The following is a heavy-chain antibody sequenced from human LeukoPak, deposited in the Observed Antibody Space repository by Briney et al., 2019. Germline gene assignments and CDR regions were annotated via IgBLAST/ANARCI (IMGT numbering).Heavy chain of an antibody. Sequence: PSETLSLTCTVSGGSISSSSYYWGWIRQPPGKGLEWIGSIYYSGSTYYNPSLKSRVTISVDTSKNQFSLKLSSVTAADTAVYYCASGNTVTAAFDIWGQGTMVTVSS. V-gene: IGHV4-39*07. CDR1: GGSISSSSYY. CDR3: ASGNTVTAAFDI. D-gene: IGHD2-21*02. J-gene: IGHJ3*02. CDR2: IYYSGST.